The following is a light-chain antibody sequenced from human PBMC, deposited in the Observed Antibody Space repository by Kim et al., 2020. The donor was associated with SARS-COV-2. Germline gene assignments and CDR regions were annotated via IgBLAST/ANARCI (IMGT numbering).Light chain of an antibody. CDR2: GVS. V-gene: IGKV3-20*01. CDR1: ESVSGNH. Sequence: PGERATLSCRATESVSGNHLTWYQQKPDQAPRLLIYGVSRRATGIPDRFSGSGSATDFTLTISRLEPEDFAVYYCQQYGDSPRWTFGQGTKVDIK. J-gene: IGKJ1*01. CDR3: QQYGDSPRWT.